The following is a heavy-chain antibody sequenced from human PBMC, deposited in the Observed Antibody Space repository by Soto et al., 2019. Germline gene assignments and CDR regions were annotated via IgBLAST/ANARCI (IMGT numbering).Heavy chain of an antibody. CDR2: ISSSSSYI. D-gene: IGHD3-22*01. CDR3: ASSRQSSGYVDY. CDR1: GFTFSSYS. J-gene: IGHJ4*02. V-gene: IGHV3-21*01. Sequence: RLSCAASGFTFSSYSMNWVRQAPGKGLEWVSSISSSSSYIYYADSVKGRFTISRDNAKNSLYLQMNSLRAEDTAVYYCASSRQSSGYVDYWGQGTLVTVSS.